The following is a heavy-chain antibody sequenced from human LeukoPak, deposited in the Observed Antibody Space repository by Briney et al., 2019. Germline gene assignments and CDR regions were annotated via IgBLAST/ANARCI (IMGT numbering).Heavy chain of an antibody. J-gene: IGHJ4*02. V-gene: IGHV4-38-2*02. CDR3: ARQTGPTDD. CDR2: IHHSGRT. CDR1: GYSISSGYF. D-gene: IGHD1-1*01. Sequence: SETLSLTCTVSGYSISSGYFWGWIRQPPGKGLEWIGSIHHSGRTYCSPYLKSRVTMSVDTSKNQFSLKLSSVTAADTAVYHCARQTGPTDDWGQGTLVTVSS.